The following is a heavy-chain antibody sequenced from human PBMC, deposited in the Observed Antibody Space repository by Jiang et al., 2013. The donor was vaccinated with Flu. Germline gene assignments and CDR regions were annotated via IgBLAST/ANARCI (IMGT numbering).Heavy chain of an antibody. V-gene: IGHV4-61*02. D-gene: IGHD3-3*01. Sequence: KPSETLSLTCTVSGGSVSSGSYTWSWIRQPAGKGLEWIGRIYTSGSTNYNPSLKSRVTISVDTSKNQFSLKLSSVTAADTAVYYCARVNFGVVSDYYYYYGMDVWGQGTTVTVSS. CDR2: IYTSGST. CDR1: GGSVSSGSYT. CDR3: ARVNFGVVSDYYYYYGMDV. J-gene: IGHJ6*02.